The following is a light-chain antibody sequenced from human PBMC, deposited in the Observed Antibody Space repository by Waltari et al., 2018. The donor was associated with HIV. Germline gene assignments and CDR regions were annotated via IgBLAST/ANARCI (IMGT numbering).Light chain of an antibody. CDR2: DAS. CDR3: QQYHSQFT. Sequence: DIQMTQSPSSLSASVRDRVTITCQATQDIGYYLNWYQQKPGEAPSLMIYDASRLRPGVPSRFSGGGSGTDFTLTISSLQPEDIATYYCQQYHSQFTFGPGTKVHIK. V-gene: IGKV1-33*01. CDR1: QDIGYY. J-gene: IGKJ3*01.